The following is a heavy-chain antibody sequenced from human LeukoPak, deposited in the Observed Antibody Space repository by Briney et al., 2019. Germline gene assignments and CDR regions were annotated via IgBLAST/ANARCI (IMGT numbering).Heavy chain of an antibody. J-gene: IGHJ3*01. D-gene: IGHD4-17*01. V-gene: IGHV4-59*01. CDR1: GGSISSYY. CDR2: MYNSGST. CDR3: ARDAVSGTPGFDV. Sequence: SETLSLTCSVSGGSISSYYWSWIRQPPGKGLEWIGSMYNSGSTSYNPSLKSRVTISVDTSKNQFSLKLTSVTAADTAVYYCARDAVSGTPGFDVWGQGTMVTVSS.